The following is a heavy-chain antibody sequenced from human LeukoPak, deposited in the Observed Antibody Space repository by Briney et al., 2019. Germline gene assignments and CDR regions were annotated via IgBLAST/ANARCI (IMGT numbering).Heavy chain of an antibody. CDR1: GGSFSGYY. CDR2: INHSGST. J-gene: IGHJ6*02. V-gene: IGHV4-34*01. Sequence: SETLSLTCAVYGGSFSGYYWGWIRQPPGKGLEWIGEINHSGSTNYNPSLKSRVTISVDTSKNQFSLKLSSVTAADTAVYYCARGGHIVVVPAAVAQSDYYYGMDVWGQGTTVTVSS. D-gene: IGHD2-2*01. CDR3: ARGGHIVVVPAAVAQSDYYYGMDV.